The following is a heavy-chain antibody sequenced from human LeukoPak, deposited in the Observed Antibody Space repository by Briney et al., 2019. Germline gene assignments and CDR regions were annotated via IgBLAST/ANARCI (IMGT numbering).Heavy chain of an antibody. V-gene: IGHV3-7*04. CDR3: VRGSSSF. CDR1: GFTFSRYW. D-gene: IGHD2-2*01. CDR2: IDPDGTDL. J-gene: IGHJ4*02. Sequence: GGSLRLSCAASGFTFSRYWMSWVRQAPGKGLEWVANIDPDGTDLYYMDSVKGRFTVSRDNDKNSLYLQMHSLRVEDTATYYCVRGSSSFWGQGTLVTV.